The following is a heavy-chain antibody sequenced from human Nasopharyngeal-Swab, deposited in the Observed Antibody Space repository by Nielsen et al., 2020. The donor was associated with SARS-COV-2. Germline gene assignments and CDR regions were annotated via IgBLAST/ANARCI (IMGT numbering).Heavy chain of an antibody. J-gene: IGHJ4*02. Sequence: ASVKVSCKASGYTFTYRYLHWVRQAPGQAPEWMGWISAYNGNTNYAQKLQGRVTMTTDTSTSTAYMELRSLRSDDTAVYYCAYHSSDRGYWGQGTLVTVSS. CDR3: AYHSSDRGY. CDR2: ISAYNGNT. CDR1: GYTFTYRY. D-gene: IGHD6-19*01. V-gene: IGHV1-18*04.